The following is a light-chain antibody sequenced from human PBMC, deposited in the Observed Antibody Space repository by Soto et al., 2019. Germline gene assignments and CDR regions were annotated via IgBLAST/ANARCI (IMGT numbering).Light chain of an antibody. CDR3: QQYGSSPPYT. V-gene: IGKV3-20*01. Sequence: EIVLTQSPGTLCVSPGDSATLSCRASHSISRSYLTWYQQRPGQPPRLLIDRASRRATGIPDRFSASGSGTEFTLTISRLEPEDVAVYYCQQYGSSPPYTFGQGTKLEIK. CDR1: HSISRSY. J-gene: IGKJ2*01. CDR2: RAS.